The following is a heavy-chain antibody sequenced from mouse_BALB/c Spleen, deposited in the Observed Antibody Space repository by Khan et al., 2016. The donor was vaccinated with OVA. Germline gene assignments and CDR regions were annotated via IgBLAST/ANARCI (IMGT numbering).Heavy chain of an antibody. V-gene: IGHV1S137*01. Sequence: QIQLVQSGPELVRPGASVKISCKGSGYTFSDYAMHWVKQSHAKSLEWIGVISTYHGNTNYNQKFKGKATMTVDKSSSTAYMELARLTSEDSAIYYCASGLEGFYVMNYWGQGTSVTVSS. CDR1: GYTFSDYA. CDR3: ASGLEGFYVMNY. J-gene: IGHJ4*01. CDR2: ISTYHGNT.